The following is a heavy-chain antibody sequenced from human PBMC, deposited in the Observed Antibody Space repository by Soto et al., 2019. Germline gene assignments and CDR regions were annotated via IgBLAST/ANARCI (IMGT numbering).Heavy chain of an antibody. D-gene: IGHD2-15*01. J-gene: IGHJ4*02. Sequence: EVQLLESGGGLVQPGGSLRLSCAASGFSFSSYAMVWVRQAPGKGLEWVSVISASGGSLYFAASVKGRFTISRDNSKNVLSLEMNSLRAEDTATYFCAQGSIEYIASVDNWGQGTLVVVSS. CDR2: ISASGGSL. CDR3: AQGSIEYIASVDN. CDR1: GFSFSSYA. V-gene: IGHV3-23*01.